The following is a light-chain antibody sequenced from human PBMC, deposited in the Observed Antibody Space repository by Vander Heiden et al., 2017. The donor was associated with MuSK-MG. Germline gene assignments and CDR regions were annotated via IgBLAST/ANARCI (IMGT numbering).Light chain of an antibody. CDR1: QSVSSH. CDR3: QQYNNGPALT. CDR2: AAS. Sequence: EIVMTQSPATLSVSPGDSATLSCRASQSVSSHLAWYQQKPGQAPRLLISAASTRATGIPARFRGRGSGTEFSLTINGLQPEDCAVYYCQQYNNGPALTFGGGTKVEIK. J-gene: IGKJ4*01. V-gene: IGKV3-15*01.